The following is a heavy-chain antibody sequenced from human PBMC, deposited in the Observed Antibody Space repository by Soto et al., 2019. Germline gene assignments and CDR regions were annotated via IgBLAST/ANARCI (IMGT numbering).Heavy chain of an antibody. CDR2: IYPSDSDT. Sequence: PGESLKISCKGSGDSLTTYWIAWVRQMPGKGLEWMGLIYPSDSDTKYSPSFQGQVTISADKSISTAYLQWSSLKASDTAIYYCARGSRLPYFALDWGQGTTVTVSS. CDR3: ARGSRLPYFALD. D-gene: IGHD3-3*01. J-gene: IGHJ6*02. V-gene: IGHV5-51*01. CDR1: GDSLTTYW.